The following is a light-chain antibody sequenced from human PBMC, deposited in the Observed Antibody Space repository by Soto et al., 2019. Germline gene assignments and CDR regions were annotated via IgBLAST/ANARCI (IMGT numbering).Light chain of an antibody. V-gene: IGLV4-69*01. CDR1: SGHSDYS. CDR3: QAWGTGIRV. J-gene: IGLJ2*01. Sequence: QSVLTQSPSASASLGASVKLTCTLSSGHSDYSIAWHQQQPEKGPRYLMNLNSDGSHSKRDGIPDRFSGSSSGAERYLTISSLQSEDEADYYCQAWGTGIRVFGGGTKLTVL. CDR2: LNSDGSH.